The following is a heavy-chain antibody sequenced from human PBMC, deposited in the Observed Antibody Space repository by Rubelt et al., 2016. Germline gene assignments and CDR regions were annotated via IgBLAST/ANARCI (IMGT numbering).Heavy chain of an antibody. J-gene: IGHJ4*02. CDR2: IYYSGST. D-gene: IGHD2-15*01. CDR3: ARFRFCSGGSCETDN. V-gene: IGHV4-38-2*02. CDR1: GYSISSDYY. Sequence: QVQLQESGPGLVKPSETLSLTCTVSGYSISSDYYWGWIRQPPGKGLEWIGSIYYSGSTYNNPSLKSRVTISADTSKKQISLTRNPVTASDTAVYYCARFRFCSGGSCETDNWGQGTLVTVSS.